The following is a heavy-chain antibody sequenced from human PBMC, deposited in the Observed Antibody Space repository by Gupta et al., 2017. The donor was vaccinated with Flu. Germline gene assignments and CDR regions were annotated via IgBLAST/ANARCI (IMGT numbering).Heavy chain of an antibody. CDR2: IKSDGTEK. CDR3: ATTNWFDP. Sequence: QVVESGGGLVQPGGSLRLSCAASGFTFSDYWMSWIRQAPGKGLEWVARIKSDGTEKYYMDSVKGRFTISRDNVKSSLYLQMNSLRVEDTAVYYCATTNWFDPWGRGTLVIVSS. J-gene: IGHJ5*02. V-gene: IGHV3-7*01. CDR1: GFTFSDYW.